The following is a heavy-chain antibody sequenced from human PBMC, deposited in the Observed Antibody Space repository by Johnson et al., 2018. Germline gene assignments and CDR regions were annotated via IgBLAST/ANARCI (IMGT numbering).Heavy chain of an antibody. Sequence: QVQLVQSGAEVKKPGSSVKVSCKASGGTFNTNTFSWVRQATGQGPEWMGWLNPHTGERGYAQKFQGRVTMTRDTSMSTAFMELSRLTFEDTAVYYCARTLVVLPPYFMDVGGKGTTVIVSS. CDR1: GGTFNTNT. CDR2: LNPHTGER. V-gene: IGHV1-8*01. J-gene: IGHJ6*04. D-gene: IGHD2-21*01. CDR3: ARTLVVLPPYFMDV.